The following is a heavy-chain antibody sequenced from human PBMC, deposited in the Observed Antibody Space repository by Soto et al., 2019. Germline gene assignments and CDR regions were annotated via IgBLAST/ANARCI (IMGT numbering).Heavy chain of an antibody. V-gene: IGHV4-31*03. CDR3: ARALDILTGYVSIKGVPDWFDP. J-gene: IGHJ5*02. Sequence: KPSETLSLTCTVSGGSISSGGYYWSWIRQHPGKGLEWIGYIYYSGSTYYNPSLKSRVTISVDTSKNQFSLKLSSVTAADTAVYYCARALDILTGYVSIKGVPDWFDPWGQGTLVTVSS. CDR2: IYYSGST. CDR1: GGSISSGGYY. D-gene: IGHD3-9*01.